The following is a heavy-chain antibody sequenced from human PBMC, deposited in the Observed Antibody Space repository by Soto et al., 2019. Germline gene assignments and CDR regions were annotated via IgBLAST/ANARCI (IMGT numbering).Heavy chain of an antibody. D-gene: IGHD4-17*01. J-gene: IGHJ4*02. Sequence: QVQLQESGPGLVKPSETLSLTCTVSGGSISSYYWSWIRQPPGKGLEWIGYIYYSGSTNYNPSLTSRVTISVDTSKNQFSLKLSSVTAADTAVYYCARAPPAYGGNEYYFDYWGQGTLVTVSS. V-gene: IGHV4-59*01. CDR2: IYYSGST. CDR1: GGSISSYY. CDR3: ARAPPAYGGNEYYFDY.